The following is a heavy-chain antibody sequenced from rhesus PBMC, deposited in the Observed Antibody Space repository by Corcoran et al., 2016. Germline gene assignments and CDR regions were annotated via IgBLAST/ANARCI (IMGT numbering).Heavy chain of an antibody. D-gene: IGHD3-16*01. CDR2: IYGSGGST. Sequence: QVQLQESGPAVVKPSETLSLPCPASCGSLSSSSWWSCIRHSPGKGLEWVGGIYGSGGSTEYNPSLKSRVTISRDTSKNQFSLKLSSVTAADTAVYYCASGYGSYHPGYWGQGVLVTVSS. J-gene: IGHJ4*01. V-gene: IGHV4-93*01. CDR1: CGSLSSSSW. CDR3: ASGYGSYHPGY.